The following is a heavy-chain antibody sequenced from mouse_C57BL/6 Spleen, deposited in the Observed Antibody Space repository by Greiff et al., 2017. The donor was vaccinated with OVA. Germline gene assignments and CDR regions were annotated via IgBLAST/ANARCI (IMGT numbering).Heavy chain of an antibody. CDR3: VKGAPYNGYYASHSYIDV. J-gene: IGHJ1*03. CDR1: GFTFSDYY. D-gene: IGHD2-3*01. Sequence: EVHLVESEGGLVQPGSSMKLSCTASGFTFSDYYMAWVRQVPEKGLEWVANINYDGSSTYYLDSLKSRFIISRDNAKNILYLQMSSLKSEDTATYNCVKGAPYNGYYASHSYIDVWGTGTTVTVSS. V-gene: IGHV5-16*01. CDR2: INYDGSST.